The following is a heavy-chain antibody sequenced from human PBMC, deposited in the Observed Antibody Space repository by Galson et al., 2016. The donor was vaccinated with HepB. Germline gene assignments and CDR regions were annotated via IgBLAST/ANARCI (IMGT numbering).Heavy chain of an antibody. J-gene: IGHJ4*02. CDR2: IYWDDDK. CDR3: ARHSSGWYGLDY. Sequence: PALVKPTQTLTLTCTFSGFSLSTSGVGVGWIRQPPGKALEWLAFIYWDDDKRYSPSLNNRLTITKDTSKNQVVLTMTNMDPVDTATYYCARHSSGWYGLDYWGQGTLVTVSS. D-gene: IGHD6-19*01. CDR1: GFSLSTSGVG. V-gene: IGHV2-5*02.